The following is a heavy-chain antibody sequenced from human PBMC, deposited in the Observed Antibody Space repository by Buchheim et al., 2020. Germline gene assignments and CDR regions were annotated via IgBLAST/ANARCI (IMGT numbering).Heavy chain of an antibody. V-gene: IGHV4-59*12. J-gene: IGHJ5*02. CDR1: SGSISSYY. CDR2: IYYTGTT. D-gene: IGHD3-3*01. Sequence: QVQLQESGPGLVKSSETLSLTCSVSSGSISSYYWNWIRQPPGKGLEWIGHIYYTGTTRNNPSLKSRVSISVDTSRNQFSLTLTSVTAADTAIYYCAAGDYWSHPENWFDPWGQGAL. CDR3: AAGDYWSHPENWFDP.